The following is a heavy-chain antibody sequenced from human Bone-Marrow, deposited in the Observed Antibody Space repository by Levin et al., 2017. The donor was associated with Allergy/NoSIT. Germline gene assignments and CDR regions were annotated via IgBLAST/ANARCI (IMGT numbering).Heavy chain of an antibody. CDR1: GFTFSHAW. Sequence: GESLKISCAASGFTFSHAWMSWVRQAPGKGLEWVGRIKSKTDGGTTDYAAPVKGRFTISRDDSKSTLFLQMNSLKIEDTAVYYCNTEVTGDLGQGTLVIVSS. CDR2: IKSKTDGGTT. D-gene: IGHD3-10*01. CDR3: NTEVTGD. J-gene: IGHJ4*02. V-gene: IGHV3-15*01.